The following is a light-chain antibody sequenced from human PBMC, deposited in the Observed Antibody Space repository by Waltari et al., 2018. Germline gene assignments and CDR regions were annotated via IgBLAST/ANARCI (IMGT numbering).Light chain of an antibody. CDR3: QSFDSRLSASV. V-gene: IGLV1-40*01. Sequence: QSVLTQPPSMSGAPGQKVTIPCTGGSSNFGAGYDVHWYQQFPGTAPKLLIFGNTKRAAGVPGRISGSRVGASASLAIAGLQSEDEDVYYCQSFDSRLSASVFGGGTKLTVL. J-gene: IGLJ3*02. CDR1: SSNFGAGYD. CDR2: GNT.